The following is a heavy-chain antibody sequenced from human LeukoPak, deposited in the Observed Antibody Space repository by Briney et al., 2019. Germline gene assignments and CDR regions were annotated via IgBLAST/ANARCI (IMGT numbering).Heavy chain of an antibody. Sequence: GASVKVSCKASGYTFTGYYMHWVRQAPGQGLEWMGWINPNSGGTNYAQKFQGRVTMTRDTSISTAYMELSRLRSDDTAVYYCARDNEPTVTFTPTSFDPWGQGTLVTVSS. D-gene: IGHD4-17*01. V-gene: IGHV1-2*02. J-gene: IGHJ5*02. CDR3: ARDNEPTVTFTPTSFDP. CDR1: GYTFTGYY. CDR2: INPNSGGT.